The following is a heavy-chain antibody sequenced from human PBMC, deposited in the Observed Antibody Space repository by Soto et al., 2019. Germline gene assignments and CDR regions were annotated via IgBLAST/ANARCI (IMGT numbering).Heavy chain of an antibody. CDR2: IDPSDSFT. CDR1: GYSFTSYW. D-gene: IGHD1-26*01. J-gene: IGHJ3*01. CDR3: ARRFSGTYTDAFDF. Sequence: RGESLKISCKGSGYSFTSYWISWVRQMPGKGLEWMGRIDPSDSFTNYSPSLQGLVTISADESISTAYLQWDSLQASDTAIYYCARRFSGTYTDAFDFWGQGTMVTVS. V-gene: IGHV5-10-1*01.